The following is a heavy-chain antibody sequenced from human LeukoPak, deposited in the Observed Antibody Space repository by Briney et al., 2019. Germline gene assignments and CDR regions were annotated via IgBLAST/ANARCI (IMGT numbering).Heavy chain of an antibody. CDR2: ISYDGSNK. CDR1: GFTFSSYA. D-gene: IGHD5-24*01. Sequence: GRSLRLSCAASGFTFSSYAMHWVRQAPGTGLERVAVISYDGSNKYYADSVKGRFTISRDNSKNTLYLQMNSLRAEDTAVYYCARDRHSEMATILDYWGQGTLVTVSS. V-gene: IGHV3-30*04. CDR3: ARDRHSEMATILDY. J-gene: IGHJ4*02.